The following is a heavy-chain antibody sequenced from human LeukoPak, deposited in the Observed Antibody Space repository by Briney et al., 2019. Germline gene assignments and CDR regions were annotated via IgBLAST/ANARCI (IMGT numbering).Heavy chain of an antibody. CDR3: ARGRMVRGVTWWFDP. Sequence: ASVKVSCKASGYTFTSYDINWVRQATGQGLEWMGWVNPNSGNTGYAQKFQGRVTMTRNTSISTAHMELSSLRSGDTAVYYCARGRMVRGVTWWFDPWGQGTLVTVSS. CDR1: GYTFTSYD. D-gene: IGHD3-10*01. V-gene: IGHV1-8*01. J-gene: IGHJ5*02. CDR2: VNPNSGNT.